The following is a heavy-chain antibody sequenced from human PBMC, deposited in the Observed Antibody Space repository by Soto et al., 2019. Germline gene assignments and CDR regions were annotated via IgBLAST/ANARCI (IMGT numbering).Heavy chain of an antibody. CDR2: ISGSGGNT. CDR1: GFTFTTCA. J-gene: IGHJ4*02. D-gene: IGHD6-19*01. Sequence: GSLRLSCAASGFTFTTCAMSWVRQAPGKGLEWVAAISGSGGNTYYADSVKGRFTISRDNSKNTLYLQMNSLRVEDTAVYYCAKDRSSTSGWYGRVDYWGQGTLITVS. CDR3: AKDRSSTSGWYGRVDY. V-gene: IGHV3-23*01.